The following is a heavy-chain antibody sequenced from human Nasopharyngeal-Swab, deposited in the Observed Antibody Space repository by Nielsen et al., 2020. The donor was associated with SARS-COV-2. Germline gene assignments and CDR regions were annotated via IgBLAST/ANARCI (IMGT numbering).Heavy chain of an antibody. D-gene: IGHD6-13*01. J-gene: IGHJ5*02. V-gene: IGHV6-1*01. CDR2: TYYRSKWYN. Sequence: SQTLSLTCAISGDRVSSNSAAWNWIRQSPSRGLEWLGRTYYRSKWYNDYAVSVKSRITINPDTSKNQFSLQLNSVTPENTAVYYCARHHSSSWGDWFDPWGQGTLVTVSS. CDR1: GDRVSSNSAA. CDR3: ARHHSSSWGDWFDP.